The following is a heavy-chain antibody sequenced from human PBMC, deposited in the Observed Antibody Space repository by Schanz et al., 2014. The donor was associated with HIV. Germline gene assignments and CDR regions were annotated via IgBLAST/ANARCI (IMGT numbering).Heavy chain of an antibody. J-gene: IGHJ4*02. V-gene: IGHV1-46*01. CDR3: ARATYTSGWYGVDY. CDR2: INPIGGST. Sequence: QVQLVQSGAEVKKPGASVKVSCKASGYTFTSHYIHWVRQAPGQGFEWMAIINPIGGSTSYAQRLQGRVTMTRDTSTSTVYMELSSLRSEDTAVYYCARATYTSGWYGVDYWGQGTLVTVSS. D-gene: IGHD6-19*01. CDR1: GYTFTSHY.